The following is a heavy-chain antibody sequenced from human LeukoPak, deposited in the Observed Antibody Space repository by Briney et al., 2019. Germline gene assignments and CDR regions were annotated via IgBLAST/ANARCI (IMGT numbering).Heavy chain of an antibody. D-gene: IGHD6-13*01. CDR2: IYYSGST. CDR3: ARDRSSSWPSRWFEP. Sequence: PSETLSLTCTVSGGSISSYYWSWIRQPPGKGLEWIGYIYYSGSTNYNPSLKSRVTISVDTSKNQFSLKLSSVTAADTAVYYCARDRSSSWPSRWFEPWGQGTLVSVSS. V-gene: IGHV4-59*01. CDR1: GGSISSYY. J-gene: IGHJ5*02.